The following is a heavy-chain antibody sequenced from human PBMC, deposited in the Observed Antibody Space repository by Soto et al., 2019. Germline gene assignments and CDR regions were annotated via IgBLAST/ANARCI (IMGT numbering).Heavy chain of an antibody. Sequence: RASVKVSCKASGYSFTDYHIHWVRQAPGQGLEWLGRINPKSGGTSTAQKFQGWVTMTTDTSISTASVELTRLTSDDTAIYYCARGDSTDCSNGVCSFFYNHDMDVWGQGTTVTVSS. CDR2: INPKSGGT. V-gene: IGHV1-2*04. D-gene: IGHD2-8*01. CDR1: GYSFTDYH. J-gene: IGHJ6*02. CDR3: ARGDSTDCSNGVCSFFYNHDMDV.